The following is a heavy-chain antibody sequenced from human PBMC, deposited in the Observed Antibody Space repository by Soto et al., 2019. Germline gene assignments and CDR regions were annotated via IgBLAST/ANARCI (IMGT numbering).Heavy chain of an antibody. CDR2: IYHSGST. CDR1: GGSISSGGYS. D-gene: IGHD4-17*01. Sequence: QLQLQESGSGLVKPSQTLSLTCAVSGGSISSGGYSWSWIRQPPGKGLEWIGYIYHSGSTYYNPSLKSRVTISVDGSKNQFSLKLSSVPAADTAVYYCARDYDYGDSGGPGAFDIWGQGTMVTVSS. V-gene: IGHV4-30-2*01. J-gene: IGHJ3*02. CDR3: ARDYDYGDSGGPGAFDI.